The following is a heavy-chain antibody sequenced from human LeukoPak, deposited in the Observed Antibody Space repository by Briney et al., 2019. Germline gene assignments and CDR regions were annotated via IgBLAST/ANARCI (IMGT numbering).Heavy chain of an antibody. CDR2: INPNSGGT. CDR1: GYTFTGYY. D-gene: IGHD6-13*01. Sequence: ASVKVSCKASGYTFTGYYMHWVRQAPGQGLEWMGWINPNSGGTNYAQKFQGRVTMTRDTSISTAYMELSRLRSDDTAVYYCARVSIAAAGESFDYWGQGTLLTVS. V-gene: IGHV1-2*02. CDR3: ARVSIAAAGESFDY. J-gene: IGHJ4*02.